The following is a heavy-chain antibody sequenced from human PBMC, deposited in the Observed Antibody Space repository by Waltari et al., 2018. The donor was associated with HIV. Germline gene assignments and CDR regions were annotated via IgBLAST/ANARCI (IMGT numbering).Heavy chain of an antibody. CDR3: ARELSPYDSSGYLDY. V-gene: IGHV3-53*01. J-gene: IGHJ4*02. CDR1: GFTVSSNY. Sequence: EVQLVESGGGLIQPGGSLRLSCAASGFTVSSNYMSRVRQAPGKGLEWVSVIYSGGSTYYADSVKGRFTISRDNSKNTLYLQMNSLRAEDTAVYYCARELSPYDSSGYLDYWGQGTLVTVSS. D-gene: IGHD3-22*01. CDR2: IYSGGST.